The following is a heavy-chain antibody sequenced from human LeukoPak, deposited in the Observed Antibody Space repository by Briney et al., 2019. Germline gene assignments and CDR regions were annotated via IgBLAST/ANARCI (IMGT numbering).Heavy chain of an antibody. D-gene: IGHD2-2*01. CDR1: GYSISSGYY. CDR2: IYHSGST. J-gene: IGHJ5*02. CDR3: ARHPGPAAYNWFDP. V-gene: IGHV4-38-2*01. Sequence: PSETLSLTCAVSGYSISSGYYWGWIRQPPGQGLEWIGSIYHSGSTYYNLSLKSRVTISVDTSKNQFSLKLSSVTAADTAVYYCARHPGPAAYNWFDPWGQGTLVTVSS.